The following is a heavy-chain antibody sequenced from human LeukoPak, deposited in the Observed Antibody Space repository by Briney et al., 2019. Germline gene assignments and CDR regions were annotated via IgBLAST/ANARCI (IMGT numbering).Heavy chain of an antibody. CDR3: ARLVRGYSYGYDYYYMDV. CDR1: GGSISSSSYF. Sequence: SETLSLTCTVSGGSISSSSYFWGWIRQPPGKGLEWIGSIYYSGSAYYNPSLKSRVTISVDTSKNQFSLKLSSVTAADTAVYYCARLVRGYSYGYDYYYMDVWGKGTTVTVSS. V-gene: IGHV4-39*07. CDR2: IYYSGSA. J-gene: IGHJ6*03. D-gene: IGHD5-18*01.